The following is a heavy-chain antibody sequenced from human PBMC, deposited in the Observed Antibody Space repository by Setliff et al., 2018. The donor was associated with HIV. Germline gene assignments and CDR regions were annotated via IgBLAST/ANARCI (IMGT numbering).Heavy chain of an antibody. Sequence: ASVKVSCKASGYTFTDYFMHWVRQAPGQGLEWMGWISAYNGNTNYAQKLQGRVTMTTDTSTSTAYMELRSLRSDDTAVYYCAREKGGFRAFDIWGQGTMVTVSS. D-gene: IGHD2-15*01. CDR1: GYTFTDYF. J-gene: IGHJ3*02. CDR3: AREKGGFRAFDI. V-gene: IGHV1-18*04. CDR2: ISAYNGNT.